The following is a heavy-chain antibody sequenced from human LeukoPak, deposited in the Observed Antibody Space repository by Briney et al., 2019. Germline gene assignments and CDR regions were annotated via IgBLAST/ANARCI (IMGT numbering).Heavy chain of an antibody. CDR3: AKRYCSGGSCYSGD. V-gene: IGHV3-23*01. J-gene: IGHJ4*02. CDR1: GFTFSSPA. D-gene: IGHD2-15*01. Sequence: GGSLRLSCAGSGFTFSSPAMSWVRQAPGKGLEWVSAISASGGSTYYADSVKGRFTISRDNSKSSVYLQMGSLRVEDTAVYYCAKRYCSGGSCYSGDWGQGTLVTVSP. CDR2: ISASGGST.